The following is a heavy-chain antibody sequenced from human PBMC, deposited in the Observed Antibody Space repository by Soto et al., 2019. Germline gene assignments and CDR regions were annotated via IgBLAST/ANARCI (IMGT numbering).Heavy chain of an antibody. J-gene: IGHJ3*02. Sequence: QVQLVQSGAEVKKPGSSVKVSCKASGGTFSSYTISWVRQAPGQGLEWMGRIIPILGIANYAQKFQGRVTITAEKSTSTAYMELSSLRSEDTAVYYCARVVVVVPAATGNDAFDIWGQGTMVTVSS. CDR2: IIPILGIA. V-gene: IGHV1-69*02. D-gene: IGHD2-2*01. CDR3: ARVVVVVPAATGNDAFDI. CDR1: GGTFSSYT.